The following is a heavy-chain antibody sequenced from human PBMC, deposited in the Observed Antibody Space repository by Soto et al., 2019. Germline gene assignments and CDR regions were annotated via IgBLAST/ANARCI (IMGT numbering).Heavy chain of an antibody. CDR2: IYPGDSDT. Sequence: GESLKISCKGSVYSFTSYWIGWVRQMPGKGLEWMGIIYPGDSDTRYSPSFQGQVTISADKSISTAYLQWSSLKASDTAMYYCARHSYYYDSSGYSPDNNWFDPWGQGTLVTVSS. CDR1: VYSFTSYW. D-gene: IGHD3-22*01. V-gene: IGHV5-51*01. CDR3: ARHSYYYDSSGYSPDNNWFDP. J-gene: IGHJ5*02.